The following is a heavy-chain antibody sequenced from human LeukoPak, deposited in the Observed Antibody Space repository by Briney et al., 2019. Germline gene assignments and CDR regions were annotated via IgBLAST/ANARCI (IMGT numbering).Heavy chain of an antibody. CDR1: GYTFTGYY. J-gene: IGHJ6*02. CDR2: INPNSGGT. Sequence: ASVKVSCKASGYTFTGYYMHWVRQAPGQGLEWMGWINPNSGGTNYAQKFQSWVTMTRDTSISTAYMELSRLRSDDTAVYYCAREMKQEVLRFLEWLPHPKPYYGMDVWGQGTTVTVSS. D-gene: IGHD3-3*01. CDR3: AREMKQEVLRFLEWLPHPKPYYGMDV. V-gene: IGHV1-2*04.